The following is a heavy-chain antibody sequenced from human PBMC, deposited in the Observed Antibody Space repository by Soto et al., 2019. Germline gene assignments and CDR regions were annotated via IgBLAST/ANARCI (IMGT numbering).Heavy chain of an antibody. CDR3: TTEGRGYYDFWSGYYWYFDY. J-gene: IGHJ4*02. V-gene: IGHV3-15*01. CDR1: GFTFSNAW. Sequence: EVQLVESGGGLVKPGGSLRLSCAASGFTFSNAWMSWVRQAPGKGLEWVGRIKSKTDGGTTDYAAPVKGRFTISRDDSKNTLYLQMNSLKTEDTAVYYCTTEGRGYYDFWSGYYWYFDYWGQGTLVTVSS. D-gene: IGHD3-3*01. CDR2: IKSKTDGGTT.